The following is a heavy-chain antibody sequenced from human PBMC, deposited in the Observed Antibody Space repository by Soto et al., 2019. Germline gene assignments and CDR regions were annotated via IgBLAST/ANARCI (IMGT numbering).Heavy chain of an antibody. V-gene: IGHV3-30*03. D-gene: IGHD3-10*01. CDR2: ISYDGSNK. CDR1: GFTFSSYG. J-gene: IGHJ4*02. Sequence: GGSLRLSCAASGFTFSSYGMHWVRQAPGKGLEWVAVISYDGSNKYYADSVKGRFTISRDNSKNTLYLQMNSLRAEDTAVYYCARGHITMVRGVISYFDYWGQGTLVTVSS. CDR3: ARGHITMVRGVISYFDY.